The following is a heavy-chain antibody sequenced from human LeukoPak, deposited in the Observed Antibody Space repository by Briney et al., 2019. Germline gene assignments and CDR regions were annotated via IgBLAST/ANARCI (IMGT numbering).Heavy chain of an antibody. CDR1: GYTFTSYG. J-gene: IGHJ5*02. CDR2: ISAYNGNT. Sequence: ASVKASCKASGYTFTSYGISWVRQAPGQGLEWMGWISAYNGNTNYAQKLQGRVTMTTDTSTSTAYMELRSLRSYDTAVYYCARDITATVTTLGRNWFDPWGQGTLVTVSS. CDR3: ARDITATVTTLGRNWFDP. V-gene: IGHV1-18*01. D-gene: IGHD4-17*01.